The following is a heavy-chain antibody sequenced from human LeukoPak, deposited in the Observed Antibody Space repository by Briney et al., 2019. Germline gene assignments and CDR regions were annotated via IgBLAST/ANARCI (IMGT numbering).Heavy chain of an antibody. V-gene: IGHV4-39*07. CDR3: ARDYNAFDI. D-gene: IGHD2-2*02. J-gene: IGHJ3*02. CDR2: IYYSGST. CDR1: GGSISSSSYY. Sequence: PSETLPLTCTVSGGSISSSSYYWGWIRQPPGKGLEWIGSIYYSGSTYYNPSLKSRVTISVDTSKNQFSLKLSSVTAADTAVYYCARDYNAFDIWGQGTMVTVSS.